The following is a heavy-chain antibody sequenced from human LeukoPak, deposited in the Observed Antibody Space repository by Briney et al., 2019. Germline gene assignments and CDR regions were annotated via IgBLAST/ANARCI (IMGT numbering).Heavy chain of an antibody. CDR1: GFTFSSYW. Sequence: GGSLRLSCAASGFTFSSYWMSWVRQAPGKGLEWVANIKQDGSEKYYVDSVKGRFTISRDNAKNSLYLQMNSLRSDDTAVYYCARPQTYYDFWSGYLHYFDYWGQGTLVTVSS. J-gene: IGHJ4*02. CDR2: IKQDGSEK. V-gene: IGHV3-7*03. CDR3: ARPQTYYDFWSGYLHYFDY. D-gene: IGHD3-3*01.